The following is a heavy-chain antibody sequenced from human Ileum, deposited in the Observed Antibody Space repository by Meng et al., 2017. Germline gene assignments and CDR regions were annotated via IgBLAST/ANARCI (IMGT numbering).Heavy chain of an antibody. V-gene: IGHV4-39*01. CDR3: ARHGHFTPDKYYFDY. CDR1: GDSVSSGLYY. Sequence: QLQLQESGPGLVKPSETLSLTCPLSGDSVSSGLYYWVWIRQPPGKALEWIGAVYFTGYTYYGPSLTGRGTISVDTSRNQFSLKLNSVTAADTALYFCARHGHFTPDKYYFDYWGQGTLVTVSS. J-gene: IGHJ4*02. D-gene: IGHD3-3*02. CDR2: VYFTGYT.